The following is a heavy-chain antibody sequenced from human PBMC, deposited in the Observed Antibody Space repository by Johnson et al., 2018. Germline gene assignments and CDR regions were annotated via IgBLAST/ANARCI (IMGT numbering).Heavy chain of an antibody. J-gene: IGHJ3*02. CDR2: IKQDGSEK. CDR3: ARDPHGDYPPVAFDI. V-gene: IGHV3-7*01. CDR1: GFTFSSYA. D-gene: IGHD4-17*01. Sequence: VQLVESGGGVVQPGRSLRFSCATSGFTFSSYAMHWVRQAPGKGLEWVANIKQDGSEKYYVDSVKGRFTISRDNAKNSLYLQMNSLRAEDTAVYYCARDPHGDYPPVAFDIWGQGTMVTVSS.